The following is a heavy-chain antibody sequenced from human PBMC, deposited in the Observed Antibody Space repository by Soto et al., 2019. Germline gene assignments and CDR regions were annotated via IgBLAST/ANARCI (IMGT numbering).Heavy chain of an antibody. CDR3: AREQDIVVVVAATYAFDI. J-gene: IGHJ3*02. Sequence: GGSLRLSCAASGFTFSSYAMHWVRQAPGKGLEWVAVISYDGSNKYYADSVKGRFTISRDNSKNTLYLQMNSLRAEDTAVYYCAREQDIVVVVAATYAFDIWGQGTMVTVSS. D-gene: IGHD2-15*01. V-gene: IGHV3-30-3*01. CDR1: GFTFSSYA. CDR2: ISYDGSNK.